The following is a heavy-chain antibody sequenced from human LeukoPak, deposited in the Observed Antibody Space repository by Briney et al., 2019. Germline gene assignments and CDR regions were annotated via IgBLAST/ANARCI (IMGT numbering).Heavy chain of an antibody. CDR3: ARTSTGTRGGYDV. J-gene: IGHJ4*02. CDR1: GYTFTSYD. Sequence: ASVKVSCKASGYTFTSYDINWVRQASGQGLEWMGWISPNSGNTGFTQEFQGRVTVTRSTSISTAYMELSSLTSDDTAVYYCARTSTGTRGGYDVWGQGTLVTVSS. CDR2: ISPNSGNT. V-gene: IGHV1-8*01. D-gene: IGHD1-1*01.